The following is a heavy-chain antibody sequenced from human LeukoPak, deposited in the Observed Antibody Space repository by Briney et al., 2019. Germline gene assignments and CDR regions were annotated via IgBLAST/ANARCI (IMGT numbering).Heavy chain of an antibody. CDR2: IYHSGST. CDR1: GGSISSSNW. Sequence: PSETLSLTCAVSGGSISSSNWWSWVRQPPGKGLEWIGEIYHSGSTNYNPSLKSRVTISVDKSKNQFSLKLSSVTAADTAVYYCARGPPLQSTLRYFDWLSSRGTYYYYYYGMDVWGQGTTVTVSS. D-gene: IGHD3-9*01. J-gene: IGHJ6*02. V-gene: IGHV4-4*02. CDR3: ARGPPLQSTLRYFDWLSSRGTYYYYYYGMDV.